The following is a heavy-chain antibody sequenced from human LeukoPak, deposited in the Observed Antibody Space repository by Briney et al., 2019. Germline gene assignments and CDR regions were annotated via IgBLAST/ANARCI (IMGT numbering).Heavy chain of an antibody. J-gene: IGHJ3*02. CDR3: ARGPYSYDSSGAFDI. CDR2: ISSSGST. D-gene: IGHD3-22*01. CDR1: GDSISSGDYY. V-gene: IGHV4-61*02. Sequence: SQTLSLTCTVSGDSISSGDYYWSWIRQPAGKGLERIGRISSSGSTNYNPSLKSRVTISVDTSKNQFSLKLSSVTAADTAVYFCARGPYSYDSSGAFDIWGQGTVVTVSS.